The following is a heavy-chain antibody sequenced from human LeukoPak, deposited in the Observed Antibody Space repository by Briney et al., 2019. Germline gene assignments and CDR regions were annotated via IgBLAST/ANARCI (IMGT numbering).Heavy chain of an antibody. Sequence: GGSLRLSCAASGFTFSSYGMSWVRQAPGKGLEWVSAISGSGGSTYYADSVKGRFTISRDNSKNTLYLQMNSLRAEDTAVYYCTTGFDSSGYYYDYYYYMDVWGKGTTVTISS. CDR2: ISGSGGST. CDR3: TTGFDSSGYYYDYYYYMDV. CDR1: GFTFSSYG. D-gene: IGHD3-22*01. V-gene: IGHV3-23*01. J-gene: IGHJ6*03.